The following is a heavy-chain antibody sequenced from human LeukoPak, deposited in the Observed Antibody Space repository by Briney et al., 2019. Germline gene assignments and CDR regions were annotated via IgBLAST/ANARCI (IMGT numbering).Heavy chain of an antibody. Sequence: PGGSLRLSCAASGFTFSSYAMHWVRQAPGKGLHWVAVISYDGSNKYYADSVKGRFTISRDNSKNTLYLQMDSLRAEDTAVYYCARDRGSNDPIDYWGQGTLVTVSS. J-gene: IGHJ4*02. D-gene: IGHD2-15*01. CDR2: ISYDGSNK. CDR3: ARDRGSNDPIDY. CDR1: GFTFSSYA. V-gene: IGHV3-30-3*01.